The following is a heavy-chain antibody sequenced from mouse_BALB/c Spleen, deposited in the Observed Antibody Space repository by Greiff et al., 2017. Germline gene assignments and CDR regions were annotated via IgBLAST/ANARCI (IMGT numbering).Heavy chain of an antibody. Sequence: EVKLMESGGGLVKPGGSLKLSCAASGFTFSSYAMSWVRQSPEKRLEWVAEISSGGSYTYYPDTVTGRFTISRDNAKNTLYLEMSSLRSEDTAMYYCARDYEGMDYWGQGTSVTVSS. CDR1: GFTFSSYA. V-gene: IGHV5-9-4*01. D-gene: IGHD2-3*01. J-gene: IGHJ4*01. CDR3: ARDYEGMDY. CDR2: ISSGGSYT.